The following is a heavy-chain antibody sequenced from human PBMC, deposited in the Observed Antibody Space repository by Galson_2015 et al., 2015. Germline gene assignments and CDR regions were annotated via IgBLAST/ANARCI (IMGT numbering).Heavy chain of an antibody. V-gene: IGHV3-30*18. CDR1: GFTFSSYG. CDR3: AKWEEAIDY. J-gene: IGHJ4*02. CDR2: ISYDGSNK. D-gene: IGHD1-26*01. Sequence: SLRLSCAASGFTFSSYGMHWVRQAPGKGLERVTFISYDGSNKYYADSVKGRFTISRDNSKNTLYLQMNSLRAEDTAVYYCAKWEEAIDYWGQGTLVTVSS.